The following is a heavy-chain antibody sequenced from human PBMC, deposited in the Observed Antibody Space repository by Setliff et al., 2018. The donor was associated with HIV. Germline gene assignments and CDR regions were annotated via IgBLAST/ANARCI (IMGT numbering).Heavy chain of an antibody. CDR2: IHYSGST. V-gene: IGHV4-30-4*08. CDR1: GGSFSGYY. Sequence: PSETLSLTCAVYGGSFSGYYWSWIRQPPGKGLEWIGYIHYSGSTYFNPSLKSRVSISTDTSKNQFSLKLTSVTAADTAVYYCASRDTSRYFDDYWGQGTLVTVSS. J-gene: IGHJ4*02. CDR3: ASRDTSRYFDDY. D-gene: IGHD3-22*01.